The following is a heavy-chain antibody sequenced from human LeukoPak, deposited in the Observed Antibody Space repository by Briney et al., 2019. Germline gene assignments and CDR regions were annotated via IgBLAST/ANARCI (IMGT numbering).Heavy chain of an antibody. CDR2: IRYDGSNK. V-gene: IGHV3-30*02. Sequence: GGSLRLSCAASGFTFSTYAMHWVRQAPGKGLEWVAFIRYDGSNKYYADSVKGRFTISRDNSKNTLYLQMNSLRAEDTAVYYCARDFHRRLYDSSAYHPYWGQGTLVTVSS. J-gene: IGHJ4*02. D-gene: IGHD3-22*01. CDR3: ARDFHRRLYDSSAYHPY. CDR1: GFTFSTYA.